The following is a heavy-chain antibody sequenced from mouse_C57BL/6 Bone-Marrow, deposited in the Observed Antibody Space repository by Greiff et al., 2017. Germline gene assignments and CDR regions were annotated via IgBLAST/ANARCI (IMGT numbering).Heavy chain of an antibody. CDR1: GFSFTSYG. J-gene: IGHJ4*01. CDR2: IWSGGST. CDR3: AKIADYAVDY. Sequence: VQLQQSGPGLVQPSQSLSITCTVSGFSFTSYGVHWVRQPPGKGLEWLGVIWSGGSTDYNAAFISRLSISKDNSKSHVFFKMHSLQADDTAIYYCAKIADYAVDYWGQGTSVTV. V-gene: IGHV2-4*01.